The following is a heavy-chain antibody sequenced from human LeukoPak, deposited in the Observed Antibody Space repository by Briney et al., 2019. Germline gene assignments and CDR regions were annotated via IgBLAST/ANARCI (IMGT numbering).Heavy chain of an antibody. CDR1: GFSVSSSY. Sequence: GGSLRLSCAASGFSVSSSYMTWVRQAPGKGLEWVSVIFSGGSTYYADSVKGRFTISRDNSKNTLYLQMNRLRAEDTAVYYCARKRTFRCFVGWGGGGGPPDSWGQGNQVTVSS. V-gene: IGHV3-53*01. CDR2: IFSGGST. J-gene: IGHJ4*02. CDR3: ARKRTFRCFVGWGGGGGPPDS. D-gene: IGHD3-9*01.